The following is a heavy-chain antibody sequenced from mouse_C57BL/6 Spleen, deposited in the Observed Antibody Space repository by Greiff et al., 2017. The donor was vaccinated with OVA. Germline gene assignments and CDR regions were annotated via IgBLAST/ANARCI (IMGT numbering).Heavy chain of an antibody. Sequence: VKLQQPGAELVRPGTSVKLSCKASGYTFTSYWMHWVKQRPGQGLEWIGVIDPSDSYTNYNQKFKGKATLTVDTSSSTAYMQLSSLTSEDSAVYYCAREALLPYYWGQGTTLTVSS. CDR2: IDPSDSYT. V-gene: IGHV1-59*01. CDR3: AREALLPYY. CDR1: GYTFTSYW. D-gene: IGHD2-1*01. J-gene: IGHJ2*01.